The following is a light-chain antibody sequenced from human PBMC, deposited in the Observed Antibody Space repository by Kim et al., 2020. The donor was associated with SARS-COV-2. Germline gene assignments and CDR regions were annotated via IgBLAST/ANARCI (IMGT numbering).Light chain of an antibody. Sequence: SSELTQDPGVSVALGQTVRITCQGDILRMYFASWYQKKPGQAPLLVLYGNNFRPSGIPDRFSGSSSGTTTSLTITGAQADDEADNYCNSSDSDNHHLVFG. CDR2: GNN. CDR3: NSSDSDNHHLV. J-gene: IGLJ2*01. V-gene: IGLV3-19*01. CDR1: ILRMYF.